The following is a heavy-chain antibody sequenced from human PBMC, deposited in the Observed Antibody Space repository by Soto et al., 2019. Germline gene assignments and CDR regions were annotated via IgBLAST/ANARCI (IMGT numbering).Heavy chain of an antibody. D-gene: IGHD2-8*01. J-gene: IGHJ4*02. CDR3: AKSPVLMSAIGVFDY. CDR1: GFTFNNYD. CDR2: VSKSGGTT. V-gene: IGHV3-23*01. Sequence: SGWSLRLSCAASGFTFNNYDMSWVRQAPGKGLEWVSTVSKSGGTTYYADSVKGRFTISRDNSKNTLYLQMNSLRADDTAVYYCAKSPVLMSAIGVFDYWGEVTLPTVCS.